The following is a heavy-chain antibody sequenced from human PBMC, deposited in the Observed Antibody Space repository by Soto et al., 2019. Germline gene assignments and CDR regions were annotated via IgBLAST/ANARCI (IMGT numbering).Heavy chain of an antibody. J-gene: IGHJ6*02. CDR1: GGTFGNSA. CDR2: IIPIFPTP. D-gene: IGHD3-3*02. CDR3: ARXKDRLXLXXXXYYGMDV. Sequence: QVQLVQSGAEVKKPGSSVTVSCKASGGTFGNSAISWVRQAPGQGLEWMGGIIPIFPTPDYAQKFQGRVTITADXPXXXAXXEMTSLRSEDTAVYYCARXKDRLXLXXXXYYGMDVWGQGTTVTVSS. V-gene: IGHV1-69*12.